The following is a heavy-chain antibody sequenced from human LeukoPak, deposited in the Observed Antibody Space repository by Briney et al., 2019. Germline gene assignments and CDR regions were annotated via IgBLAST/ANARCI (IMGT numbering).Heavy chain of an antibody. J-gene: IGHJ4*02. CDR2: INPNSGAT. V-gene: IGHV1-2*02. CDR1: GYTFTGYY. CDR3: AKAGIEQWLVHFDY. Sequence: ASVKVSCKASGYTFTGYYLHWVRQAPGQGLEWMGWINPNSGATNYAQKLQDRVTLTRDTSISTAYMELSRLRSDDTALYYCAKAGIEQWLVHFDYWGQGTLVTVSS. D-gene: IGHD6-19*01.